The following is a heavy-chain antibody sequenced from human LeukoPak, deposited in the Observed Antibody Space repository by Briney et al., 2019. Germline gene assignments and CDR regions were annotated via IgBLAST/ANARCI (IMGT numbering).Heavy chain of an antibody. J-gene: IGHJ4*02. CDR2: INPNSGGT. V-gene: IGHV1-2*02. D-gene: IGHD1-1*01. Sequence: ASVKVSCKASGYTFTGYYMHWVRQAPGQGLEWMGWINPNSGGTNYAQKFQGRVTMTRDTSISTAYMELSRLRSDDTAVYYCARDLYLGTYNLDNWGQGTLVTVSS. CDR3: ARDLYLGTYNLDN. CDR1: GYTFTGYY.